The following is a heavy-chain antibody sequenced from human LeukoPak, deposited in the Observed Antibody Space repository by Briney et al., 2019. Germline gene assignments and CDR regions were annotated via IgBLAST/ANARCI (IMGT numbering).Heavy chain of an antibody. D-gene: IGHD7-27*01. CDR2: ISYSGST. CDR3: ARDSGELGIEY. CDR1: GGSISNYY. Sequence: SETLSLTCAVSGGSISNYYLSWIRQPPGKGLEWIGYISYSGSTDYNPSLKSRVTISVDTSKNQFSLKLSSVTAADTAVYYCARDSGELGIEYWGQGTLATVSS. J-gene: IGHJ4*02. V-gene: IGHV4-59*01.